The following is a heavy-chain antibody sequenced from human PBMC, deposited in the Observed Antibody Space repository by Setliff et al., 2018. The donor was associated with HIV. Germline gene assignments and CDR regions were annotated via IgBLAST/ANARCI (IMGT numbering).Heavy chain of an antibody. CDR2: IKQDGSEK. CDR3: AKDIQCSGGSCKHFDF. V-gene: IGHV3-7*03. CDR1: GFTFSNYW. J-gene: IGHJ4*02. Sequence: GGSLRLSCAASGFTFSNYWMSWVRQAPGKGLEWVANIKQDGSEKSYADPVKGRFAVSRDNVKNSLYLQMNSLTGEDTAVYYCAKDIQCSGGSCKHFDFWGQGTRVTVSS. D-gene: IGHD2-15*01.